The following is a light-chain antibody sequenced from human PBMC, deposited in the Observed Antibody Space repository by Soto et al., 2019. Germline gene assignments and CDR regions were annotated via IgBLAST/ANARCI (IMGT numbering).Light chain of an antibody. V-gene: IGLV2-14*01. Sequence: QSALTQPASVSGSPGQSITISCTGTSSDVGGYKFVSWYQQHPGKAPKLMIYEVSNRPSGVSNRFSGSKSGNTASLTISGLQAEDEAHYYCSSYTSSTTQVFGGGTQLTVL. CDR1: SSDVGGYKF. CDR3: SSYTSSTTQV. CDR2: EVS. J-gene: IGLJ2*01.